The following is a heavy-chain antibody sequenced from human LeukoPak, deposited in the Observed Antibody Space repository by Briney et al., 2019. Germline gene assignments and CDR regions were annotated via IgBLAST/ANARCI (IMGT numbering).Heavy chain of an antibody. CDR3: ARHSSSWYGGFDP. Sequence: PSETLSLTCAVYGGSFNGYYWSWIRQPPGKGLEWIGEINHSGSTNYNPSLKSRVTISVDTSKNQFSLKLSSVTAADTAVYYCARHSSSWYGGFDPWGQGTLVTVSS. V-gene: IGHV4-34*01. D-gene: IGHD6-13*01. J-gene: IGHJ5*02. CDR1: GGSFNGYY. CDR2: INHSGST.